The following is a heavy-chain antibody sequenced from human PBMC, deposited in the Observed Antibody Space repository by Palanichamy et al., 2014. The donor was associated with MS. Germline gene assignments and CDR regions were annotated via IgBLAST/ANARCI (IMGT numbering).Heavy chain of an antibody. Sequence: QVQLVQSGAEVKKPGASVKVSCQTSGYTFTDYYMHWVRQSPGQGLEWMGWINTHSGAADYAQKFQGRVTMTRDTSIRTAYMELSGLRSDDTALYYCAKAYASGSVKPLPDSWGQGTLVTVSA. CDR2: INTHSGAA. CDR1: GYTFTDYY. D-gene: IGHD3-10*01. CDR3: AKAYASGSVKPLPDS. J-gene: IGHJ4*02. V-gene: IGHV1-2*02.